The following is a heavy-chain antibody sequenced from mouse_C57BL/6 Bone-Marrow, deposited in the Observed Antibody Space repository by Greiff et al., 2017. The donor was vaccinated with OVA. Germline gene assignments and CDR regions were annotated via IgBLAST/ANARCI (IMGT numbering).Heavy chain of an antibody. CDR3: ARFGCTY. J-gene: IGHJ4*01. CDR2: IYPGSGNT. Sequence: QVHVKQSGPELVKPGASVKISCKASGYSFTSYYIHWVKQRPGQGLEWIGWIYPGSGNTKYNEKFKGKATLTADTSSSTAYMQLSSLTSEDSAVYYCARFGCTYWGQGTSVTVSS. CDR1: GYSFTSYY. V-gene: IGHV1-66*01. D-gene: IGHD3-1*01.